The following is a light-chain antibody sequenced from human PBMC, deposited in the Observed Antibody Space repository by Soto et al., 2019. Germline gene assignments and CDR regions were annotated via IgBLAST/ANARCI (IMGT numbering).Light chain of an antibody. Sequence: QSVLTQPPSVSGAPGQRVTISYAGSSSNIGAGYNIHWYQQLPGTAPKLLIYDNNHRPSGVPDRFSGSKSGTSASLAITGLQAEDEADYYCQSYDRSLSGYVFGTGTKVTVL. J-gene: IGLJ1*01. CDR3: QSYDRSLSGYV. CDR2: DNN. CDR1: SSNIGAGYN. V-gene: IGLV1-40*01.